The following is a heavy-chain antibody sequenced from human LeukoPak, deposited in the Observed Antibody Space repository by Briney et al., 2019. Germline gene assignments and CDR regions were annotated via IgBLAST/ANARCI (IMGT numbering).Heavy chain of an antibody. D-gene: IGHD3-3*01. Sequence: GGSLRLSCAASGFTFSTYAMDWVRQAPGKGLEYVSAISSNGGSTYYANSVKGRFTISRDNSKNTLYLQMGSLKAEDMAVYYCARVRDFWSGYYDYWGQGTLVTVSS. V-gene: IGHV3-64*01. CDR1: GFTFSTYA. CDR3: ARVRDFWSGYYDY. CDR2: ISSNGGST. J-gene: IGHJ4*02.